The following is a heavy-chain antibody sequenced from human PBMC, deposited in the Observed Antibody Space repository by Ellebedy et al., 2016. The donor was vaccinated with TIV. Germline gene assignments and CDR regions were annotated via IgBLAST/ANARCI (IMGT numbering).Heavy chain of an antibody. CDR3: AKGYNRAFDI. J-gene: IGHJ3*02. Sequence: GESLKISCAASGFTFSSFAMSWVRQAPGMGLEWVSAISGSGASTYYADSVRGRVTISRDNAKNTLYLQMNSLRAEDTAVYYCAKGYNRAFDIWGQGTMVTVSS. D-gene: IGHD1-14*01. V-gene: IGHV3-23*01. CDR1: GFTFSSFA. CDR2: ISGSGAST.